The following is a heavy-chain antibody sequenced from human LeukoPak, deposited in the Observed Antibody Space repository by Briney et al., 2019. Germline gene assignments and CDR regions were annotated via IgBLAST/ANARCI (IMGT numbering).Heavy chain of an antibody. CDR3: ARDLIDYGSGSYYALGD. D-gene: IGHD3-10*01. J-gene: IGHJ4*02. Sequence: GGSLRLSCAVSGFTFSSYVMSWVRQSPGKGLEWVSVIYSGGTTYYAASVKGRFTISRDNSKNTLYLQMNRLRADDTAVYSCARDLIDYGSGSYYALGDWGQGTLVTVSS. V-gene: IGHV3-53*01. CDR1: GFTFSSYV. CDR2: IYSGGTT.